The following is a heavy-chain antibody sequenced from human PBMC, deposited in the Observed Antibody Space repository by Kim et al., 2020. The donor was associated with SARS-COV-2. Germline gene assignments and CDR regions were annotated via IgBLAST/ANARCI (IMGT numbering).Heavy chain of an antibody. Sequence: SVKVSCKASGGTFSSYAISWVRQAPGQGLEWMGRIIPILGIANYAQKFQGRVTITADKSTSTAYMELSSLRSEDTAVYYCACSGYDQSWFDPWGQGTLVTVSS. J-gene: IGHJ5*02. CDR3: ACSGYDQSWFDP. D-gene: IGHD5-12*01. CDR1: GGTFSSYA. CDR2: IIPILGIA. V-gene: IGHV1-69*04.